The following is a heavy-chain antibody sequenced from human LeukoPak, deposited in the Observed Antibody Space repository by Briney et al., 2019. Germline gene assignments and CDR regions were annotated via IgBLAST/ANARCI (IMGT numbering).Heavy chain of an antibody. CDR2: ISGGAGST. Sequence: GGSLRLSCAASGFTFSSYAMSWVRQAPGKGLEWVSAISGGAGSTYYADSVKGRFTISRDNSKNTLYLQMNSLRAEDTAVYYCAKNFMVRGVILNWYFDLWGRGTLVTVSS. J-gene: IGHJ2*01. V-gene: IGHV3-23*01. CDR3: AKNFMVRGVILNWYFDL. CDR1: GFTFSSYA. D-gene: IGHD3-10*01.